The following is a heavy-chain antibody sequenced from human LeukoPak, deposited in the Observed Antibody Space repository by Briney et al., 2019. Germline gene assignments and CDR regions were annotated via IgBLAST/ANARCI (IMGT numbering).Heavy chain of an antibody. CDR3: ARSRGYSYGYGYYFDY. J-gene: IGHJ4*02. V-gene: IGHV4-59*08. D-gene: IGHD5-18*01. Sequence: SETLSLTCTVSGGSISSYYWSWIRQPPGKGLEWIGYIYYSGSTNYNPSLKSRVTISVDTSKNQFSLKLSSLTAADTAVYYCARSRGYSYGYGYYFDYWGQGTLVTVSS. CDR2: IYYSGST. CDR1: GGSISSYY.